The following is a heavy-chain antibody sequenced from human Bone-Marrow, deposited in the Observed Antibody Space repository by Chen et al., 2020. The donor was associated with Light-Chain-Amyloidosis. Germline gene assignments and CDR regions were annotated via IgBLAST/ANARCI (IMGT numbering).Heavy chain of an antibody. J-gene: IGHJ4*02. V-gene: IGHV1-2*02. D-gene: IGHD3-10*01. CDR3: ATLWFGELWAFDY. Sequence: QVQLVQSGAEVKKPGASVKVCCKASGYTFTGYYMHWVRQAPGQGLEWLGWINPNSGGTNYAQTFQGRVTMTSDTSISTAYMELSRLRSDDTAVYYCATLWFGELWAFDYWGQGTLVTVSS. CDR2: INPNSGGT. CDR1: GYTFTGYY.